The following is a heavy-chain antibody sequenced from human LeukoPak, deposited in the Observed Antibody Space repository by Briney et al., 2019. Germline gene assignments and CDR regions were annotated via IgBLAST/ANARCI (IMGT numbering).Heavy chain of an antibody. D-gene: IGHD3-3*01. CDR3: ARDEYLWSGYYPNQAFDY. V-gene: IGHV3-7*01. J-gene: IGHJ4*02. CDR2: IKQDGSEK. CDR1: GFTFSSYG. Sequence: GGSLRLSCAASGFTFSSYGMHWVRQAPGKGLEWVANIKQDGSEKYYVDSVKGRFTISRDNAKKSLYLQMNSLRAENTAMYYCARDEYLWSGYYPNQAFDYWGQGTLVTVSS.